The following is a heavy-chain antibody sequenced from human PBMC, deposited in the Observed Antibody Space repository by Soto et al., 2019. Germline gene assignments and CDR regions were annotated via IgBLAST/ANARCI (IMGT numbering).Heavy chain of an antibody. V-gene: IGHV3-11*01. D-gene: IGHD3-10*02. CDR1: GFTFKDVC. CDR3: ARDLQALLFPDVFDI. J-gene: IGHJ3*02. Sequence: AGGSLRVSCAVSGFTFKDVCMGWIRQAPGKGLEWVSYISSGGTTIYYADSVKGRFTSSRDNAKNSLYLQMNSLRAEDTAVYYCARDLQALLFPDVFDIWGQGTMVTVS. CDR2: ISSGGTTI.